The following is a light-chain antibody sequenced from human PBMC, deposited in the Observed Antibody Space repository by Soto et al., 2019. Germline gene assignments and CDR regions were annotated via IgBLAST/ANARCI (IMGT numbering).Light chain of an antibody. V-gene: IGKV3-20*01. Sequence: EVVLTQSPGTLSLSPGERATLSCRASENVSNNYLAWYQQKPGQAPRLLIFGSSDRAAAIPDRFSGSGSGTDFTLTIINREPEDFAVYYCQQYGSAPPYTFGQGTKLEIK. CDR3: QQYGSAPPYT. CDR1: ENVSNNY. J-gene: IGKJ2*01. CDR2: GSS.